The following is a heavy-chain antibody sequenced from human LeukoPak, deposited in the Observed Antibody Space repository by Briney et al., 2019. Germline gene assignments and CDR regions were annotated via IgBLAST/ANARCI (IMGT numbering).Heavy chain of an antibody. J-gene: IGHJ3*02. CDR3: ARVQGHPPNGLDI. V-gene: IGHV3-74*01. D-gene: IGHD2-8*01. CDR1: GFTLSSYW. Sequence: GGSLRLSCAASGFTLSSYWMHWVRQAPGKGLVWVSRINSDGSSTSYADSVKGRFTVSRDNAKNTLYLQMNSLRAEDTAVYYCARVQGHPPNGLDIWGQGTMVTVSS. CDR2: INSDGSST.